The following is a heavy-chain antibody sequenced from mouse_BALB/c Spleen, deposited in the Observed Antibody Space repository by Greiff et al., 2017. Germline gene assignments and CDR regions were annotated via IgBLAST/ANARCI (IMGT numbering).Heavy chain of an antibody. CDR3: ARGYYGSSYWYFDV. V-gene: IGHV1-66*01. Sequence: QVQLQQSGPELVKPGASVKISCKASGYSFTSYYIHWVKQRPGQGLEWIGWIFPGSGNTKCNEKFKGKATLTADTSSSTAYMQLSSLTSEDSAVYFCARGYYGSSYWYFDVWGAGTTVTVSS. CDR1: GYSFTSYY. D-gene: IGHD1-1*01. CDR2: IFPGSGNT. J-gene: IGHJ1*01.